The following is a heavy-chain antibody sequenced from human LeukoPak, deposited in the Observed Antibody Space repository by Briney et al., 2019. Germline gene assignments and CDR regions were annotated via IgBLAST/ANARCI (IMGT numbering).Heavy chain of an antibody. CDR1: GGSFSGYY. V-gene: IGHV4-34*01. J-gene: IGHJ6*03. D-gene: IGHD3-22*01. CDR2: TDHGGSA. CDR3: ARGKSGYYSYYYYYMDV. Sequence: PSETLSLTCAVYGGSFSGYYWNWVRQPPGKGLEWIGETDHGGSAKYNPSLKSRATISVDTSKNQFSLKLSSVTAADTAVYYCARGKSGYYSYYYYYMDVWGKGTTVTVSS.